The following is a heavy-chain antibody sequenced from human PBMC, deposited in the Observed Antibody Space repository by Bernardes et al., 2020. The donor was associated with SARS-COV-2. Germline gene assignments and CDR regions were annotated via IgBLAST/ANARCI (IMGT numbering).Heavy chain of an antibody. CDR2: TYYRSKWYN. CDR3: ARVSAYSSGWGDFDY. J-gene: IGHJ4*02. V-gene: IGHV6-1*01. CDR1: GDSVSSNSAA. D-gene: IGHD6-19*01. Sequence: LPTNCPISGDSVSSNSAAWNWIRQSPSRGLEWLGRTYYRSKWYNDYAVSVKSRITINPDTSKNQFSLQLNSVTPEDTAVYYCARVSAYSSGWGDFDYWGQGTLVTVSS.